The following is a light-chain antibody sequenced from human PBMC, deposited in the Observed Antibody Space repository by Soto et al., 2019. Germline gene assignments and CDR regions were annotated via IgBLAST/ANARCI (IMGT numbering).Light chain of an antibody. Sequence: DIQMTQSPSSLSASVGDRVTITCQASQDISNYLNWYQQKPGKAPKLLIYDASNLETEVPSRFSGSGSGTDFTFTISSLQPEDIATNYCQQYDNLVWTFGQGTKVEIK. CDR2: DAS. V-gene: IGKV1-33*01. CDR3: QQYDNLVWT. CDR1: QDISNY. J-gene: IGKJ1*01.